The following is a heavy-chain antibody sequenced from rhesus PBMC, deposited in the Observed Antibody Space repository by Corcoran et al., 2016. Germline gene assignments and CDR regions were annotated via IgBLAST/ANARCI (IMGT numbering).Heavy chain of an antibody. Sequence: QLQLQESGPGLVKPSETLSLTCAVSGGSISSNYWSWIRQPPGKGLEWIGRISGSGGGTDYNPSLKSRVTISTDTSKNQFSLKLSSVTAADTAVYYCARDTDYNIWTGYYTSWGQGVLVTVSS. D-gene: IGHD3-3*01. CDR2: ISGSGGGT. CDR3: ARDTDYNIWTGYYTS. CDR1: GGSISSNY. J-gene: IGHJ4*01. V-gene: IGHV4-173*01.